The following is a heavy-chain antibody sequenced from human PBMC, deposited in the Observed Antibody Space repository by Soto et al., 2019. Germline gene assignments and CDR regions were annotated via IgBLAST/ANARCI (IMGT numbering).Heavy chain of an antibody. CDR2: ISGSGGST. CDR1: GFTFSSYA. Sequence: PGGSLRLSCAASGFTFSSYAMSSVRQAPGKGLEWVSAISGSGGSTYYADSVKGRFTISRDNSKNTLYLQMNSLRAEDTAVYYCAKSGVEYYDRGYYWGQGTLVNVSS. CDR3: AKSGVEYYDRGYY. J-gene: IGHJ4*02. V-gene: IGHV3-23*01. D-gene: IGHD3-10*02.